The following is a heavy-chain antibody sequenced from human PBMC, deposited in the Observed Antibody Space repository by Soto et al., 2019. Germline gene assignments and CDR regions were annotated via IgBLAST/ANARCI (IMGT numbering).Heavy chain of an antibody. V-gene: IGHV1-69*13. CDR3: VSGAPTVTTTIGYYYYGMDV. D-gene: IGHD4-17*01. Sequence: SVKVSCKASGGTFSRYSISWVRQAPGQGLEWMGGIIPIFGTANYAQKFQGRVTITADESTSTAYMELSSLRSEDTAVYYCVSGAPTVTTTIGYYYYGMDVWGQGTTVTVSS. CDR1: GGTFSRYS. CDR2: IIPIFGTA. J-gene: IGHJ6*02.